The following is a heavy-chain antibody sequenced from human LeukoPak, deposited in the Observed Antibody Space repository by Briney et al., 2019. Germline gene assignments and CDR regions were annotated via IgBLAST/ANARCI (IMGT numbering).Heavy chain of an antibody. J-gene: IGHJ6*03. CDR1: GYTFTAYY. V-gene: IGHV1-2*02. CDR3: ARSGRGSGSYYNFYMDV. D-gene: IGHD3-10*01. CDR2: INPNSGDT. Sequence: GASVKVSFKSSGYTFTAYYLHWVRQAPGQGLELMGWINPNSGDTNYAQRFQGRVTMTSDTSISTAYMELSSLRSDEMAVYYCARSGRGSGSYYNFYMDVWGKGTTVTVSS.